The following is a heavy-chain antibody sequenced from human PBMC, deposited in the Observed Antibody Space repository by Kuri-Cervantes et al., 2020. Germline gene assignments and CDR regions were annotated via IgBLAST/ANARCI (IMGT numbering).Heavy chain of an antibody. CDR1: GGSISSSSYY. CDR2: IYYSGST. CDR3: ARWGGRIAAAARSFDY. J-gene: IGHJ4*02. Sequence: SETLSLTCTLSGGSISSSSYYWGWSRQPPGNGLEGVGNIYYSGSTYYNPSLKSRVTISVDTSKNQFSLKLSSVTAADTAVYYCARWGGRIAAAARSFDYWGQGTLVTVSS. D-gene: IGHD6-13*01. V-gene: IGHV4-39*07.